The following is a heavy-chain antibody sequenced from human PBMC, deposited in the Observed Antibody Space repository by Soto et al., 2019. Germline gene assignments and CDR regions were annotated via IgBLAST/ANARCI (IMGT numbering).Heavy chain of an antibody. CDR2: ICPGDSDT. CDR3: ARGLYGSKNYHKPHGY. D-gene: IGHD3-10*01. J-gene: IGHJ4*02. Sequence: GESLKISCKGSGFSFTDHWIAWVRQMPGKGLEWMGIICPGDSDTRYSPSFQGQVTISADKSISTAYLQWSSLKASDTAMYYCARGLYGSKNYHKPHGYWGQGTLVTVSS. V-gene: IGHV5-51*01. CDR1: GFSFTDHW.